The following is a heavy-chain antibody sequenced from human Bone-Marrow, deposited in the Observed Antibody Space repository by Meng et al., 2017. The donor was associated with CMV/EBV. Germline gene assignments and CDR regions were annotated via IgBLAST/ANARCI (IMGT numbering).Heavy chain of an antibody. CDR3: ARDQLVRNCTSGVCYNYYYGLDV. CDR2: ISSSGSTI. D-gene: IGHD2-8*01. Sequence: GGSLRLSCAASGFTFSSYAMSWVRQAPGKGLEWVSYISSSGSTIYYADSVEGRFTISRDNAKNSLYLQMTSLRAEDTAVYYCARDQLVRNCTSGVCYNYYYGLDVWGQGTTFTVSS. J-gene: IGHJ6*02. V-gene: IGHV3-48*03. CDR1: GFTFSSYA.